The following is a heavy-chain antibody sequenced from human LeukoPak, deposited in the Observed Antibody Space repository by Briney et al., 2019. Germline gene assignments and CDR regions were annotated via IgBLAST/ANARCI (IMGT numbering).Heavy chain of an antibody. Sequence: GGSLRLSCPASGFTFDYGMSWFRQAPGKGLEWVSGINRNGDSTGYADSVKGRFTISRDNAKNSLYLQMNSLRAEDTAVYYCARDPPYYDSSGYYYDYWGQGALVTVSS. CDR1: GFTFDYG. J-gene: IGHJ4*02. D-gene: IGHD3-22*01. CDR2: INRNGDST. CDR3: ARDPPYYDSSGYYYDY. V-gene: IGHV3-20*04.